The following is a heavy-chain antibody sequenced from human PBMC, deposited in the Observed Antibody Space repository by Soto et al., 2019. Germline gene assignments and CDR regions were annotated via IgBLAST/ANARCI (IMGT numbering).Heavy chain of an antibody. D-gene: IGHD3-16*01. J-gene: IGHJ3*02. CDR2: IKSKTGGGTT. CDR1: SNAW. Sequence: SNAWMNWVRQAPGKGLEWVGRIKSKTGGGTTDYAAPVKGRFTISRDDSKNTLYLQMNSLKTEDTAVYYCTTGLGGYGAFDIWGQGTMVTVSS. V-gene: IGHV3-15*07. CDR3: TTGLGGYGAFDI.